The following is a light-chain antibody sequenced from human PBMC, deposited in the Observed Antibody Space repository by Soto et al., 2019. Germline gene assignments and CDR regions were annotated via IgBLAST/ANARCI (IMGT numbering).Light chain of an antibody. V-gene: IGKV3-20*01. CDR3: QQSGSSPYT. Sequence: EIVLTQSPGTLSLSPGERATLSCRASQSVTSSYLAWYQQKPGQAPRLLIYGASTRATGIPDRFSGSGSGTDFTLTISRLEPEDFAVYYCQQSGSSPYTFGQGANLECK. CDR1: QSVTSSY. CDR2: GAS. J-gene: IGKJ2*01.